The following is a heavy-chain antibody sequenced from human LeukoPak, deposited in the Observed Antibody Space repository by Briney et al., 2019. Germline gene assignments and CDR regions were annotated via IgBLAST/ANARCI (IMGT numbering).Heavy chain of an antibody. CDR2: IHPKGGGT. Sequence: ASVRVSCKASGYIFTDYYMHWVRQAPGQGFEWMGWIHPKGGGTNYVQMFQGRVTMTRDTSITTAYMELSSLRSDDTAVYFCAVRAITGTTSGPYFDYWGQGTLVTVSS. CDR3: AVRAITGTTSGPYFDY. J-gene: IGHJ4*02. V-gene: IGHV1-2*02. CDR1: GYIFTDYY. D-gene: IGHD1-7*01.